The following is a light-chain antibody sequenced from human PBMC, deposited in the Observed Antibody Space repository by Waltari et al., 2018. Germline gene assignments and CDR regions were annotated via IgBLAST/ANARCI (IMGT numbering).Light chain of an antibody. CDR2: ITS. J-gene: IGLJ3*02. CDR3: LLQYGGAWV. Sequence: QTGVTQEPSLTVSQGGSVTLTCAPSTGAVPSGCYPNWFPPIPGQQPTALIFITSNRHSWTPARVSGSLLGGKAALTLSGGHREGEAEYYCLLQYGGAWVFGGGTKLTV. CDR1: TGAVPSGCY. V-gene: IGLV7-43*01.